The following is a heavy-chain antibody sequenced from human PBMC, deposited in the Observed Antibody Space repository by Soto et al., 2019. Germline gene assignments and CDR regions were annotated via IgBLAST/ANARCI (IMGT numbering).Heavy chain of an antibody. CDR1: GFTFATYD. D-gene: IGHD2-2*01. J-gene: IGHJ6*02. V-gene: IGHV3-13*01. CDR3: VRDPPICSGTYCYHAGSDL. CDR2: IGTLADT. Sequence: PGWSLRLSCAASGFTFATYDMHWVRQSSGKGLEWVAAIGTLADTFYPDSVKGRFTISRENAKSSLFLQMNSLRVEDTAVYFCVRDPPICSGTYCYHAGSDLWGQGTTVTESS.